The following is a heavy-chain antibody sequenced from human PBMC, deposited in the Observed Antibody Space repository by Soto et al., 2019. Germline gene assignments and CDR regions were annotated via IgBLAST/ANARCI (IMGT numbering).Heavy chain of an antibody. Sequence: GGSLRLSCAVSGFTFSSYSMNWVRQAPGKGLEWVSSISSSSSYIYYADSVKGRFTISRDNAKNSLYLQMNSLRAEDTAVYYCARDQLSSSWDYYYYYGMDVWGQGTTVTVSS. CDR3: ARDQLSSSWDYYYYYGMDV. D-gene: IGHD6-13*01. V-gene: IGHV3-21*01. CDR1: GFTFSSYS. J-gene: IGHJ6*02. CDR2: ISSSSSYI.